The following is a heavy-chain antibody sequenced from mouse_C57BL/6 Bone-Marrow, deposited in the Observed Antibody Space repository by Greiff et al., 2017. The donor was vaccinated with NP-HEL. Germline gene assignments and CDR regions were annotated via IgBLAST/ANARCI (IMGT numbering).Heavy chain of an antibody. CDR3: ARRGGMDY. CDR1: GYTFTDYY. Sequence: VKLMESGAELVRPGASVKLSCKASGYTFTDYYINWVKQRPGQGLEWIARIYPGSGNTYYNEKFKGKATLTAEKSSSTAYMQLSSLTSEDSAVYFCARRGGMDYWGQGTSVTVSS. V-gene: IGHV1-76*01. J-gene: IGHJ4*01. CDR2: IYPGSGNT.